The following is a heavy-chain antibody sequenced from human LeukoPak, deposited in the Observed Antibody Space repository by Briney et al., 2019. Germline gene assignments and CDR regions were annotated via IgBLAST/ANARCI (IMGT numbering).Heavy chain of an antibody. D-gene: IGHD6-19*01. Sequence: ASVKVSCKAFGYTFTSYDINCVRQATGQGLEWMGWMYPNSGNTGYAQKFQGRVTITRNTSISTAYMELSSLRSEDTAVYYCARAAIAVAAPTYYYMDVWGKGTTVTVSS. V-gene: IGHV1-8*03. CDR1: GYTFTSYD. J-gene: IGHJ6*03. CDR3: ARAAIAVAAPTYYYMDV. CDR2: MYPNSGNT.